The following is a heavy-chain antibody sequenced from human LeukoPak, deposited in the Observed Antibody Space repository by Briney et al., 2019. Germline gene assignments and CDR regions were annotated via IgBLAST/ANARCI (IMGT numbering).Heavy chain of an antibody. J-gene: IGHJ5*02. CDR2: IYYSGST. Sequence: SETLSLTCTVSGGSISSSGYYWGWIRQPPGKGLGWIASIYYSGSTYYNASLKSRVTISVDTSKNQLSLKLSSLTAADTAVYYCARHEYSGSYYGLSWFDPWGQGTLVTVSS. CDR3: ARHEYSGSYYGLSWFDP. V-gene: IGHV4-39*01. D-gene: IGHD1-26*01. CDR1: GGSISSSGYY.